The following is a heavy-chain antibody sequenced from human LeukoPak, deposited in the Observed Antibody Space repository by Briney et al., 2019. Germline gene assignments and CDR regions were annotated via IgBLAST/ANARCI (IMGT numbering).Heavy chain of an antibody. V-gene: IGHV4-59*01. Sequence: SETLSLTCTVSGGSISSYYWSWIRQPPGEGLEWIGYIYYSGSTNYNPSLKSRVTISVDTSKNQFSLKLSSVTAADTAVYYCARGEAYYYGSGSYYDSWGQGTLVTVSS. CDR2: IYYSGST. CDR3: ARGEAYYYGSGSYYDS. J-gene: IGHJ4*02. CDR1: GGSISSYY. D-gene: IGHD3-10*01.